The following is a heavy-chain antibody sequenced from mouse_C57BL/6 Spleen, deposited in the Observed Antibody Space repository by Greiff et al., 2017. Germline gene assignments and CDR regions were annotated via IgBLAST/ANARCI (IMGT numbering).Heavy chain of an antibody. CDR2: INPNNGGT. V-gene: IGHV1-18*01. CDR1: GYTFTDYN. J-gene: IGHJ3*01. D-gene: IGHD2-4*01. Sequence: EVQLQQSGPELVKPGASVKIPCKASGYTFTDYNMDWVKQSHGKSLEWIGDINPNNGGTIYNQKFKGKATLTVDKASSTAYMELRSLTSEDTAVYYCARRIYYDYDGFGFAYWGQGTLVTVSA. CDR3: ARRIYYDYDGFGFAY.